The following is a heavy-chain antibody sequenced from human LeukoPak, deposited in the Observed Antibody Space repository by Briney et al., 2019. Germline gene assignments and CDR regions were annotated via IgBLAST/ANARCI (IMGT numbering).Heavy chain of an antibody. CDR2: ISPVSEIT. V-gene: IGHV1-18*01. J-gene: IGHJ4*02. CDR1: GYTFTSYG. Sequence: ASGKVSCKASGYTFTSYGIGWARQAPGQGLEWMGWISPVSEITNYAQNLQDRVTMTTDTSTSTSYMEMRSLRSDDTARYYCARDSSGHKGFDYWGQGTLVTVS. D-gene: IGHD6-19*01. CDR3: ARDSSGHKGFDY.